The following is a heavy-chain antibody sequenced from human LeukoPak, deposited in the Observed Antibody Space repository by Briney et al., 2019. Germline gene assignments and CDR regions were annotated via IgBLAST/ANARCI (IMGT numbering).Heavy chain of an antibody. Sequence: PGGSLRLSCAASGFTFSSYWMSWVRQAPGKGLEWVANIKQDGSEKYYVDSVKGRFTISRDNAKNSLYLQMNSLRAEDSAVYYCARESLRTFRFYHYYNGMDVWGQGTTVTVSS. CDR3: ARESLRTFRFYHYYNGMDV. D-gene: IGHD3-16*01. J-gene: IGHJ6*02. CDR1: GFTFSSYW. V-gene: IGHV3-7*01. CDR2: IKQDGSEK.